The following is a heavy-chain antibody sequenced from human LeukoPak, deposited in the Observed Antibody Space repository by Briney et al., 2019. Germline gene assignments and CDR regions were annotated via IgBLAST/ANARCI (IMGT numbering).Heavy chain of an antibody. Sequence: GASVKVSCKASGYTFTGYYMHWVRQAPGQGLEWMGWINPNSGGTNYAQKFQGRVTMTRDTSISTAYMELSRLRSDDTAVYHCARFEYSSSSDGYWGQGTLVTVSS. CDR3: ARFEYSSSSDGY. V-gene: IGHV1-2*02. CDR1: GYTFTGYY. J-gene: IGHJ4*02. D-gene: IGHD6-6*01. CDR2: INPNSGGT.